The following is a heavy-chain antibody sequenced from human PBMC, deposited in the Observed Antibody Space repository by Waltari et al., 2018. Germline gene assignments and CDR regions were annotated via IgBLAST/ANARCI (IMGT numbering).Heavy chain of an antibody. CDR1: GYTLPELS. CDR3: ATWYDLFHAFDI. CDR2: FDPEDGET. Sequence: QVQLVQSGAEVKTPGASVKVSCKVSGYTLPELSMHWVRQAPGKGLEWMGGFDPEDGETIYAQKCQGRVTMTEDTSTDTAYMELSSLRSEDTAVYYCATWYDLFHAFDIWGQGTMVTVSS. J-gene: IGHJ3*02. D-gene: IGHD3-3*01. V-gene: IGHV1-24*01.